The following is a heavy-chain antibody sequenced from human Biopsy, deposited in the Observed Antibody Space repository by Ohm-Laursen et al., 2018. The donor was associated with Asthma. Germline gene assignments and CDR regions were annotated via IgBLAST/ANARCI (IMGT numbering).Heavy chain of an antibody. CDR2: ISGSSIII. CDR1: GFNFGNYA. V-gene: IGHV3-23*01. J-gene: IGHJ4*02. Sequence: SLRLSCAAPGFNFGNYAMAWVRQAPGKGLEWVSTISGSSIIIHYGGSVKGRFTISRDNSKNTMYLVMNSLRAEDTAVYYCAKSGSLWTAFDYWGQGTLVTVSS. CDR3: AKSGSLWTAFDY. D-gene: IGHD3-10*01.